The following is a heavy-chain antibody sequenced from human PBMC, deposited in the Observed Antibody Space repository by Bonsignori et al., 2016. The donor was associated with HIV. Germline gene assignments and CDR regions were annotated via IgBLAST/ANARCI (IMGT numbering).Heavy chain of an antibody. CDR2: IWYDGSDK. D-gene: IGHD1-26*01. J-gene: IGHJ4*02. V-gene: IGHV3-33*06. CDR3: AKEGRSGSYSYYFDY. Sequence: VRQAPGKGLEWVAVIWYDGSDKYYADSVRGRFTISRDNSKNTFYLQMNSLRGEDTGVYYCAKEGRSGSYSYYFDYWGQGTLVTVSS.